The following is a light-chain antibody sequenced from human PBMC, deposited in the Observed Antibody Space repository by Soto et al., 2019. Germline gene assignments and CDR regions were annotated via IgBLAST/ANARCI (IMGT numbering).Light chain of an antibody. CDR3: SSYTSSNTWV. CDR1: SSDIGGYNY. V-gene: IGLV2-14*01. CDR2: DVS. Sequence: QSALTQPASVSGSPGQSITISCTGTSSDIGGYNYVSWYQQHPGKDPKLIIYDVSNRPSGISNRFSGSKSGNTASLTISGLQAEDEADYYCSSYTSSNTWVFAGGTKL. J-gene: IGLJ3*02.